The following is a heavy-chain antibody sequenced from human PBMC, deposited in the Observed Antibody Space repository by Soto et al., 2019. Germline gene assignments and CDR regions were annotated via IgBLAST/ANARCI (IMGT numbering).Heavy chain of an antibody. CDR1: GFTFSDFA. V-gene: IGHV3-23*01. Sequence: EVQVLESGGGLVQPGGSLRLSCAATGFTFSDFAMSWVRQAPGKGLEWVSRIYGGGNGPHYADSVKGRVTIYRDNSKNTWYLQMTSLSAEDTAVYYCAKMEGMDPWAYSFDYWGQGTLVTVSS. CDR3: AKMEGMDPWAYSFDY. J-gene: IGHJ4*02. CDR2: IYGGGNGP. D-gene: IGHD2-2*03.